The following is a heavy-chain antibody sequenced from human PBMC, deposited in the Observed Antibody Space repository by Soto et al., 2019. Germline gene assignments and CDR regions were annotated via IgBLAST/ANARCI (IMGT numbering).Heavy chain of an antibody. CDR2: INPSGGST. V-gene: IGHV1-46*01. J-gene: IGHJ6*02. CDR3: ARGIEEVAAHPFRPLYYYYGMDV. Sequence: ASVKVSCKASGGTFSSYTISWVRQAPGQGLEWMGIINPSGGSTSYAQKFQGRVTMTRDTSTSTVYMELSSLRSEDTAVYYCARGIEEVAAHPFRPLYYYYGMDVWGQGTTVTVSS. CDR1: GGTFSSYT. D-gene: IGHD6-6*01.